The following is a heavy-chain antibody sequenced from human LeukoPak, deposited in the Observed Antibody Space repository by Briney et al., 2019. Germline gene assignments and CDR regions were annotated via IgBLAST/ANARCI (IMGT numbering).Heavy chain of an antibody. Sequence: PSETLSLTCAVYGGSFSGYYWSWIRQPPGKGLEWIGEINHSGSTNYNPSLKSRVTISVDTSKNQFSLKLSSVTAADTAVYYCARAPSRWLQRQYYFDYWGQGTLVTVSS. V-gene: IGHV4-34*01. CDR3: ARAPSRWLQRQYYFDY. D-gene: IGHD5-24*01. CDR1: GGSFSGYY. J-gene: IGHJ4*02. CDR2: INHSGST.